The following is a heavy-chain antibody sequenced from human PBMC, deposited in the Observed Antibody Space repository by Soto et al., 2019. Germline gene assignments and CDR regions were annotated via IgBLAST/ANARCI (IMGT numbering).Heavy chain of an antibody. CDR1: GFTFSSYW. CDR3: ARDLFVEVECSSTSCYGPGYYYYYMDV. J-gene: IGHJ6*03. Sequence: GGSLRLSCAASGFTFSSYWMHWVRQAPGKGLVWVSRINSDGSSTSYADSVEGRLTISRANAKNTLYLQMNCLRAEDTAVYYCARDLFVEVECSSTSCYGPGYYYYYMDVWGKGTTVTVSS. CDR2: INSDGSST. D-gene: IGHD2-2*01. V-gene: IGHV3-74*01.